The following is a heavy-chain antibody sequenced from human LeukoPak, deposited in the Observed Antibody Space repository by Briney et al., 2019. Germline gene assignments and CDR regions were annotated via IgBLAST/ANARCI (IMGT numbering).Heavy chain of an antibody. CDR3: ARIGLGELSFLPEEAFDI. CDR1: GGSISSGSDY. D-gene: IGHD3-16*02. V-gene: IGHV4-61*02. J-gene: IGHJ3*02. CDR2: IYFRGST. Sequence: SETLSLTCTVSGGSISSGSDYWSWIRQPAGKGLEWIGRIYFRGSTNYNPSLKSRVTISIDTSKNQFSLNVSSVTAADTAVYYCARIGLGELSFLPEEAFDIWGQGTMVTVSS.